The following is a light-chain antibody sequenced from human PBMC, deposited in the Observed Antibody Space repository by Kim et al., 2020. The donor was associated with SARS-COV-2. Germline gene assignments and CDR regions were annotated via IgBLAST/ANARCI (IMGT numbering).Light chain of an antibody. V-gene: IGLV3-19*01. Sequence: ASGQTVRITCQGDSLRRYYASWYQQKPGHATVLVIYGKNNRPSGIPDRFSGSSSGNTASLTITGAQAEDEADYYCNSLYSSGNHVVFGVGTQLTVL. J-gene: IGLJ2*01. CDR1: SLRRYY. CDR2: GKN. CDR3: NSLYSSGNHVV.